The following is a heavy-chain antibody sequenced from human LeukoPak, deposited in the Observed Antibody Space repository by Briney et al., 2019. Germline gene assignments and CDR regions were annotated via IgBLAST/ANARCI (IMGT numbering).Heavy chain of an antibody. D-gene: IGHD2-2*01. CDR2: IYYSGST. Sequence: SETLSLTCTVSGGSISSSSYYWGWIRRPPGTGLEWIGSIYYSGSTYYNPSLKSRVTISVDTSKNQFSLKLSSVTAADTAVYYCARGEVEYCSSTSCPYYFDYWGQGTLVTVSS. V-gene: IGHV4-39*01. J-gene: IGHJ4*02. CDR1: GGSISSSSYY. CDR3: ARGEVEYCSSTSCPYYFDY.